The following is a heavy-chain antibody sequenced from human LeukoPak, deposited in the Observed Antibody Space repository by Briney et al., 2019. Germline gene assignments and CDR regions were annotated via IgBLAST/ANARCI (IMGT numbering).Heavy chain of an antibody. CDR1: GYTSTSYD. V-gene: IGHV1-8*01. CDR3: ATFSAIVGPFDY. J-gene: IGHJ4*02. D-gene: IGHD1-26*01. Sequence: ASVKVSCKASGYTSTSYDINWVRQATGQGLEWMGWMNPNSGNTGYAQKFQGRVTMTRNTSISTAYMELSSLRSEDTAVYYCATFSAIVGPFDYWGQGTLVTVSS. CDR2: MNPNSGNT.